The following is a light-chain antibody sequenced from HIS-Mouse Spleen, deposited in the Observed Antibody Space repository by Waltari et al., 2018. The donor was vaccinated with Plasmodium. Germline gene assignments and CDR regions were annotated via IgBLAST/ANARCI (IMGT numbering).Light chain of an antibody. CDR1: QSVSSN. CDR3: QQYNNWSFT. V-gene: IGKV3-15*01. CDR2: GAS. Sequence: EIAMTQSPATVSVSPGESATFPCRASQSVSSNLAWYQQKPGQAPRLLIYGASTRATGIPARFSGSGSGTEFTLTISSLQSEDFAVYYCQQYNNWSFTFGPGTKVDIK. J-gene: IGKJ3*01.